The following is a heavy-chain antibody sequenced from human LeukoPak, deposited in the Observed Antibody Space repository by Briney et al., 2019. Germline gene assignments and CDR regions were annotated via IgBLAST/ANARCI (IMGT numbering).Heavy chain of an antibody. Sequence: SETLSLTCTVSGGSISSYYWSWIRQPPGKGLEWIGYIYYSGSAYYNPSLKSRVTISVDTSTNQFSLKLNSVTAADTAVYSCVRHRYSTAYSSLDSWGQGTLVTVSS. J-gene: IGHJ4*02. CDR2: IYYSGSA. CDR1: GGSISSYY. V-gene: IGHV4-59*04. D-gene: IGHD2-15*01. CDR3: VRHRYSTAYSSLDS.